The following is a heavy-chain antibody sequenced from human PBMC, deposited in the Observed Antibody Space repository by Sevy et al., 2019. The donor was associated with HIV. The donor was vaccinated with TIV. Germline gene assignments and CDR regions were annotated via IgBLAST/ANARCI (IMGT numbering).Heavy chain of an antibody. D-gene: IGHD4-17*01. J-gene: IGHJ4*02. CDR1: GFSFSNYG. V-gene: IGHV3-48*02. Sequence: GGYLRLSCVVSGFSFSNYGMTWVRQAQGKGLEWISHINSDGSVDGSVISYGESVRGRFTISRDSAKNTLYLQMNSLRDEDTAVYYCARDRDGDEEFDYWGQGTLVTVSS. CDR3: ARDRDGDEEFDY. CDR2: INSDGSVDGSVI.